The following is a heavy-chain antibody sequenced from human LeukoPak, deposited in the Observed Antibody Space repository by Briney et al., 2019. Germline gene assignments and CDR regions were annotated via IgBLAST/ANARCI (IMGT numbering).Heavy chain of an antibody. Sequence: ASVKVSCKASGYTFTSYYMHWVRQAPGQGLEWMGIINPSGGSTSYAQKFQGRVTMTRDTSTSTVYMELSRLRSDDTAVCYCASDLGYCSSTSCYTPAGYWGQGTLVTVSS. CDR2: INPSGGST. CDR3: ASDLGYCSSTSCYTPAGY. V-gene: IGHV1-46*01. J-gene: IGHJ4*02. D-gene: IGHD2-2*02. CDR1: GYTFTSYY.